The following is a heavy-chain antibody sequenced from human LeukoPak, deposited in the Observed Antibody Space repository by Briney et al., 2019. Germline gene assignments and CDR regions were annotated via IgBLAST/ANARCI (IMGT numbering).Heavy chain of an antibody. D-gene: IGHD2-2*01. V-gene: IGHV3-30*02. Sequence: GGSLRLSCAASGFTFSSYGMHWVRQAPGKGLEWVAFIRYDGSNKYYADSVKGRFTISRDNSKNTLYLQMNSLRAEDTAVYYCAKDFWSWVVVPAATFLDYWGQGTLVTVSS. CDR1: GFTFSSYG. J-gene: IGHJ4*02. CDR2: IRYDGSNK. CDR3: AKDFWSWVVVPAATFLDY.